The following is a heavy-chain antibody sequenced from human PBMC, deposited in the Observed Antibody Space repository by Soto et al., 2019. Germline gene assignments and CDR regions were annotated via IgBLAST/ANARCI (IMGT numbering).Heavy chain of an antibody. J-gene: IGHJ6*02. CDR1: GGSFSGYY. CDR2: INHSGST. V-gene: IGHV4-34*01. D-gene: IGHD2-15*01. CDR3: AKRIEADATWYYYYYYGMDV. Sequence: PSETLSLTCAVYGGSFSGYYWSWIRQPPGKGLEWIGEINHSGSTNYNPSLKSRVTISVDTSKNQFSLKLGPVTAADTAVYYCAKRIEADATWYYYYYYGMDVWGQGTTVTVS.